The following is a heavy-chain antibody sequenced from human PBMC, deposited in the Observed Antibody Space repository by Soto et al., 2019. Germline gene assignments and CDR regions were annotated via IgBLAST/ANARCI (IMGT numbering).Heavy chain of an antibody. CDR3: ARDRRSRYDFWSGYGYYYYGMDV. CDR1: GYTFTSYG. Sequence: ASVKVSCKASGYTFTSYGISWVRQAPGQRLEWMGWISAYNGNTNYAQKLQGRVTMTTDTSTSTAYMELRSLRSDDTAVYYCARDRRSRYDFWSGYGYYYYGMDVWGQGTTVTVSS. D-gene: IGHD3-3*01. CDR2: ISAYNGNT. V-gene: IGHV1-18*04. J-gene: IGHJ6*02.